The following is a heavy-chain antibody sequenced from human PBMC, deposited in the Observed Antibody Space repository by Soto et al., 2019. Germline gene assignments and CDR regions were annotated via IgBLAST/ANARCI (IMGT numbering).Heavy chain of an antibody. D-gene: IGHD3-16*01. J-gene: IGHJ3*02. CDR1: GGSISSYY. V-gene: IGHV4-59*01. Sequence: QVQLQESGPGLVKPSETLSLTCTVSGGSISSYYWSWIRQPPGKGLEWIGYIYYSGSTNYNPSLKGRVTISVDTSKNQFSLKLSSVPAADTAVYYCARAEASELGEGVAFDIWGQGTMVTVSS. CDR2: IYYSGST. CDR3: ARAEASELGEGVAFDI.